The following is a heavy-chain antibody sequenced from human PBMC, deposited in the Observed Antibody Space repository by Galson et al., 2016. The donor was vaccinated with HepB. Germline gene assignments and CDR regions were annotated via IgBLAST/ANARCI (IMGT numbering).Heavy chain of an antibody. D-gene: IGHD4-11*01. CDR2: MYPRGDT. J-gene: IGHJ5*02. CDR1: GFLVSSSF. Sequence: SLRLSCAASGFLVSSSFMSWVRQTPGTGLEWVTVMYPRGDTHYSDSVRGRFTISRDNSRNSMSLQMTNLRVGDTAVYFCARWTAYCPRPGCPRDHDYFDPCGQVFLVTVS. CDR3: ARWTAYCPRPGCPRDHDYFDP. V-gene: IGHV3-53*01.